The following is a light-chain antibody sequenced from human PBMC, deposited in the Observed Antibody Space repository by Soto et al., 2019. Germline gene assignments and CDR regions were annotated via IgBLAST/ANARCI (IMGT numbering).Light chain of an antibody. CDR2: KNN. Sequence: QSVLTQPPSASGTPGQRVTISCSGSSSSIGINYVYWYQQLPGTVPKLLIYKNNQRPSGVPDRFSGSKSGTSASLAISGLRSEDEADYHCAAWDDSLSGVIFGGGTKLTVL. V-gene: IGLV1-47*01. J-gene: IGLJ2*01. CDR3: AAWDDSLSGVI. CDR1: SSSIGINY.